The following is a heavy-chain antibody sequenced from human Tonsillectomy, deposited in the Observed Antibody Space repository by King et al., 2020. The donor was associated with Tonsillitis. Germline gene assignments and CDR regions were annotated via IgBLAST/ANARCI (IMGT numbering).Heavy chain of an antibody. V-gene: IGHV4-4*07. CDR1: GGSISSYY. CDR2: IYTSGST. CDR3: ARVAGCRGGSCYSYYYYYMDV. Sequence: VQLQESGPGLVKPSETLSLTCTVSGGSISSYYWSWIRQPAGKGLEWIGRIYTSGSTNYNPSLKSRVTMSVDTSKKQLSLKLSSVTAADTAGYYCARVAGCRGGSCYSYYYYYMDVWGKGTTVTVSS. D-gene: IGHD2-15*01. J-gene: IGHJ6*03.